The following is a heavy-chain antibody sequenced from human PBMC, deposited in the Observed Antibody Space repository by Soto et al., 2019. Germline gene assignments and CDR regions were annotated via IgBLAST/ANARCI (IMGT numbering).Heavy chain of an antibody. D-gene: IGHD3-3*01. Sequence: GGSLRLSCAASAFTLSRYSMNWVRQAPGKGLEWISYISSSSSAIYYADSVKGRFTISRDNAKNSLYLQMNSLRDEDTAVYCCARALEGDFWPTSFDYWGQGTLGTVSS. CDR3: ARALEGDFWPTSFDY. CDR2: ISSSSSAI. J-gene: IGHJ4*02. CDR1: AFTLSRYS. V-gene: IGHV3-48*02.